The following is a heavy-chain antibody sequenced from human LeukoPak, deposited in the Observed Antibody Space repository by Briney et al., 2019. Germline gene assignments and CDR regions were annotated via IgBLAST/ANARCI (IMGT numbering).Heavy chain of an antibody. J-gene: IGHJ6*02. D-gene: IGHD2-2*01. Sequence: SETLSLTCAVYGGSFSGYYWSWIRQPPGNGLEWIGEINHSGSTNYNPSLKSRVTISVDTSKNQFSLKLSSVTAADTAVYYCARWCSSTSCLAHHYYYGMDVWGQGTTVTVSS. CDR3: ARWCSSTSCLAHHYYYGMDV. CDR2: INHSGST. CDR1: GGSFSGYY. V-gene: IGHV4-34*01.